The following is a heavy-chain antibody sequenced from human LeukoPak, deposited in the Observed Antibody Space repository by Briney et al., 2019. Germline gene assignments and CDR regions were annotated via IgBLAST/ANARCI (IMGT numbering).Heavy chain of an antibody. CDR2: MDPNSGDT. Sequence: GASVTVSCKGSVYNFSVYYMHWVRQAPGQGGEWMGWMDPNSGDTIYAPKFQGRVSMTRDTSITTAYMELSSLTFDDSAMYYCATRGGLTPNTLAMWGQGTMVTVSS. CDR1: VYNFSVYY. J-gene: IGHJ3*01. CDR3: ATRGGLTPNTLAM. V-gene: IGHV1-2*02. D-gene: IGHD2-15*01.